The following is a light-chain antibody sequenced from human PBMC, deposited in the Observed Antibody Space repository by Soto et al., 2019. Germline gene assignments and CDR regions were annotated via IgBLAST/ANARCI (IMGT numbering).Light chain of an antibody. CDR3: QSLGTGIQV. J-gene: IGLJ3*02. CDR2: INSDGSH. CDR1: SGHSTYA. V-gene: IGLV4-69*01. Sequence: QSVLTQSPSVSASLGASVKLTCTLSSGHSTYAIAWHQQQPEKGPRFLMKINSDGSHSKGDGFFDRFSGSSSRAERHLTISSLQSEDEADYYCQSLGTGIQVFGGGTKLTVL.